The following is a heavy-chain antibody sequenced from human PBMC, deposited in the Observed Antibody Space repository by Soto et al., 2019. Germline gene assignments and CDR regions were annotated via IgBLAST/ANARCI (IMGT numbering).Heavy chain of an antibody. D-gene: IGHD3-3*01. J-gene: IGHJ5*02. CDR3: ARMGDFWSGPGELDP. CDR2: VYYNGFT. Sequence: QLQLRESDPGLVKPSETLSLTCTVSGGSISSSNYYWAWIRQSPGKGLEWIGSVYYNGFTYYNPSLKSRVTISVDTSKNQFSLKLTSVTAADTAVYYCARMGDFWSGPGELDPWGQGTLVTVSS. V-gene: IGHV4-39*01. CDR1: GGSISSSNYY.